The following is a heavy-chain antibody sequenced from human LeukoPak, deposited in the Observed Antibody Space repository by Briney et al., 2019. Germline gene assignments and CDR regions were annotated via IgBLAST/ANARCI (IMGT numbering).Heavy chain of an antibody. CDR3: ARDWVTMIVVALDY. D-gene: IGHD3-22*01. CDR2: ISYDGSNK. J-gene: IGHJ4*02. V-gene: IGHV3-30*19. Sequence: PGGSLRLSCAASGFTFSSYGMHWVRQAPGKGLEWVAVISYDGSNKYYADSVKGRFTISRDNSKNTLYLQMNSLRAEDTAVYYCARDWVTMIVVALDYWGQGTLVTVSS. CDR1: GFTFSSYG.